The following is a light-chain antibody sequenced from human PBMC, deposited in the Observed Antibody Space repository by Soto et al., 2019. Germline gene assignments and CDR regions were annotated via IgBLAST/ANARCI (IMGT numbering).Light chain of an antibody. CDR3: QQYDNYSWT. J-gene: IGKJ1*01. CDR1: HSIHLW. V-gene: IGKV1-5*01. CDR2: DAS. Sequence: DIQMTQSPSTLSASVGDRVTITCRASHSIHLWLAWYQQKPGKAPRLLIYDASTLHSGVPSRFSGSGSGTEFALTISGLQPDDFATYHCQQYDNYSWTFGQGTKVDSK.